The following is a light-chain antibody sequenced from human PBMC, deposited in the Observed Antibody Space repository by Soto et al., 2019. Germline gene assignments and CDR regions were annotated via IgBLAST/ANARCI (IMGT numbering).Light chain of an antibody. Sequence: QSVLTQPASVSGSPGQSIAISCTGTSGDVGAYDYVSWYQHYPDKAPKLMIYEVSNRPSGVSDRFSGSKSVYTATLTISGLQAEDEADYYCASHTTSDTRVFGTGTKVTVL. V-gene: IGLV2-14*01. CDR1: SGDVGAYDY. J-gene: IGLJ1*01. CDR3: ASHTTSDTRV. CDR2: EVS.